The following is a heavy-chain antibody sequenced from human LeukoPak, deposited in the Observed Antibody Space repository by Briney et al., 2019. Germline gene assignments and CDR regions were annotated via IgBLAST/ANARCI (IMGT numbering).Heavy chain of an antibody. CDR3: ARAGGWAREDYKADAFDI. CDR1: GYTFTNFG. D-gene: IGHD6-19*01. Sequence: ASVKVSCKASGYTFTNFGISWVRQAPGQGIEWMGWSSVYNGNTNYAQEVQDRVTMTTDTSTSTAYMELRSLRSDDTAVYYCARAGGWAREDYKADAFDIWGQGTMVTASS. J-gene: IGHJ3*02. CDR2: SSVYNGNT. V-gene: IGHV1-18*01.